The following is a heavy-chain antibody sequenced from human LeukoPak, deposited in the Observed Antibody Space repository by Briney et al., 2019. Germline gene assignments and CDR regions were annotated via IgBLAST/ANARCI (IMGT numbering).Heavy chain of an antibody. J-gene: IGHJ4*02. CDR3: ARGLAVSCRSSLDF. CDR2: IYYSGST. CDR1: GGSISSYY. Sequence: SETLSLTCSVSGGSISSYYWSWIRQPPGKGLEWIGYIYYSGSTHYNPSLKSRVTITVDTSKNQFSLKLSSVTAADTAVYFCARGLAVSCRSSLDFWGQGTLVTVSS. D-gene: IGHD6-19*01. V-gene: IGHV4-59*01.